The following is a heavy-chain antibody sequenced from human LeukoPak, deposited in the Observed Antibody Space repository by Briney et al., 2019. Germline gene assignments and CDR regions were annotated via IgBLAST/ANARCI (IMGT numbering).Heavy chain of an antibody. CDR3: AREGGRYDYVGGFTLLPDY. Sequence: ASVKVSCKASGYTFTSYGISWVRQAPGQGLEWMGWISAYNGNTNYAQKLQGRVTMTTDTSTSTAYMELRSLRSDDTAVYYCAREGGRYDYVGGFTLLPDYGGQGPLLTVS. V-gene: IGHV1-18*01. J-gene: IGHJ4*02. CDR2: ISAYNGNT. D-gene: IGHD3-16*01. CDR1: GYTFTSYG.